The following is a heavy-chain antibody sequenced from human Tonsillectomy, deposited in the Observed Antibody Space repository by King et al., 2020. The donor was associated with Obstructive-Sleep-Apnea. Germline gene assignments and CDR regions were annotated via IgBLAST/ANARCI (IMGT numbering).Heavy chain of an antibody. CDR1: GGTFTNYA. J-gene: IGHJ6*02. V-gene: IGHV1-69*17. D-gene: IGHD3-16*01. Sequence: QLVQSGAEVRKPGSSVTVSCRASGGTFTNYAITWVRQAPGQGLEWMGGIMPVANVVKLAQKFQDRVTITADRSTSTAYMELGSLTKEDTAVYYCADTPPPVAVPDASLWEHFFCYALDVWGQGTTVTVSS. CDR3: ADTPPPVAVPDASLWEHFFCYALDV. CDR2: IMPVANVV.